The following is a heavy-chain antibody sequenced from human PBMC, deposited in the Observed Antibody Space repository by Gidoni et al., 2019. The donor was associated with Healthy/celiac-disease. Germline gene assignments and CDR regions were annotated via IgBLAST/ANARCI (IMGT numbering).Heavy chain of an antibody. J-gene: IGHJ4*02. CDR2: ISGRGGST. Sequence: EVQLLESGGGLVPPGGSLRLSCAASGFPFSSYAMRWFRQAPGKGLEGVSAISGRGGSTYYADSVKGRFTSSRDNSKNTLYLQMNSLRAEDTAVYYCAKGGSARPDWDYWGQGTLVTVSS. V-gene: IGHV3-23*01. CDR1: GFPFSSYA. CDR3: AKGGSARPDWDY. D-gene: IGHD6-6*01.